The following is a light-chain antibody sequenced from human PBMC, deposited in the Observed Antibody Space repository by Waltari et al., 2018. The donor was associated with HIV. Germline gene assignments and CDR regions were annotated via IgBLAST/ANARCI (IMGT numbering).Light chain of an antibody. V-gene: IGKV3-20*01. Sequence: EIVLTPSPGTLSLSPGERATLSCRASQSVSSSSLAWYQQKPGQAPRLLIYGASSRATGIPDRFSGSGSGTDFTLTINRLEPEDFAVYYCQQYGSSPRTFGQGTKVEIK. CDR3: QQYGSSPRT. CDR2: GAS. J-gene: IGKJ1*01. CDR1: QSVSSSS.